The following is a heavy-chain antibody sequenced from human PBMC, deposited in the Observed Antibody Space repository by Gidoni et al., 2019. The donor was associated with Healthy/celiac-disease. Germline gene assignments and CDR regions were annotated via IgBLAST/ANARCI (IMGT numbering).Heavy chain of an antibody. Sequence: EVQLVASGGGLVQPGRSLRLSSAASVFTFDDYAMHWVRPAPGKGLGGVSGISWNSGSIGYADSVNGRFTISRDNAKNSLYLQMNSLRAEDTALYYCAKDFSSVDFWSGYYTGPFDYWGQGTLVTVSS. J-gene: IGHJ4*02. CDR3: AKDFSSVDFWSGYYTGPFDY. D-gene: IGHD3-3*01. V-gene: IGHV3-9*01. CDR1: VFTFDDYA. CDR2: ISWNSGSI.